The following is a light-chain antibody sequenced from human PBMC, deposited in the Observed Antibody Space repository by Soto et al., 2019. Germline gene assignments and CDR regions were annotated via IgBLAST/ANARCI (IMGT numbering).Light chain of an antibody. CDR2: DAS. CDR3: QQRSNWPPYS. V-gene: IGKV3-11*01. CDR1: QSVSTY. Sequence: EIVLTQSPATLSLSPGERATLSCRASQSVSTYLAWYQQKPGQAPRLLIYDASHRATGIPARFSGSGSGTDFTLTINSREPDDFAVYYCQQRSNWPPYSFGQGTRLEIK. J-gene: IGKJ2*01.